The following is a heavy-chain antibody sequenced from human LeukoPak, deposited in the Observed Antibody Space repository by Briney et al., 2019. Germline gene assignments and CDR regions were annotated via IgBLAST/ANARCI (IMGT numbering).Heavy chain of an antibody. V-gene: IGHV3-53*01. Sequence: GGSLRLSCAASGFSVSSNYMSWVRHAPGKGLEWVSVISVKGRFTISRDNSKNTLHLQMNSLRAEDTAVYYCARDQYDRSRRTGAFDIWGQGTMVTVSS. CDR1: GFSVSSNY. CDR3: ARDQYDRSRRTGAFDI. D-gene: IGHD3-22*01. J-gene: IGHJ3*02. CDR2: I.